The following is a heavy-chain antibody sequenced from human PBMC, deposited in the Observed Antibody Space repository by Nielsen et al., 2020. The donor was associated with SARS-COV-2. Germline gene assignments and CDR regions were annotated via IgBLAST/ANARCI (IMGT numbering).Heavy chain of an antibody. CDR1: GFGLSNYW. V-gene: IGHV3-74*01. CDR2: IDYEGSLT. J-gene: IGHJ1*01. CDR3: AKSGYCNGGICYSTEFFQD. Sequence: GGSLRLSCAASGFGLSNYWMYWVRQSPEKGLMWVAHIDYEGSLTSYADSVKGRFTISRDNAKNSIHLQMNSLRAEDTAVYYCAKSGYCNGGICYSTEFFQDWGQGTLVTVSS. D-gene: IGHD2-15*01.